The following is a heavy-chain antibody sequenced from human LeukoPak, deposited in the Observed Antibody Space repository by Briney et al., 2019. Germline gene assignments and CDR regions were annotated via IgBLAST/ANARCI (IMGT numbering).Heavy chain of an antibody. CDR2: INHSGST. CDR1: GGSFSGYY. D-gene: IGHD1-26*01. J-gene: IGHJ5*02. V-gene: IGHV4-34*01. Sequence: SETLSLTCAVYGGSFSGYYWSWIRQPPGKGLEWIGEINHSGSTNYNPSLKSRVTISVDTSKNQFSLRLTSVTAADTAVYYCARAGSGSYSGGVLTAWGQGTLVTVSS. CDR3: ARAGSGSYSGGVLTA.